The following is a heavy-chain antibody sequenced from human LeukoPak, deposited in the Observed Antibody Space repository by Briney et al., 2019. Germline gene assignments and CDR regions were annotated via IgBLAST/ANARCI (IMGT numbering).Heavy chain of an antibody. D-gene: IGHD6-19*01. V-gene: IGHV5-51*01. CDR1: GYSFTSYW. CDR2: IYPGDSDT. Sequence: GESLKISCKGSGYSFTSYWIGWVRQMPGKVLEWMGIIYPGDSDTRYSPSFQGKVTISADKSISTAYLQWSSLKASDTAMYYCARQRIPGIAVAGTDYWGQGTLVTVSS. J-gene: IGHJ4*02. CDR3: ARQRIPGIAVAGTDY.